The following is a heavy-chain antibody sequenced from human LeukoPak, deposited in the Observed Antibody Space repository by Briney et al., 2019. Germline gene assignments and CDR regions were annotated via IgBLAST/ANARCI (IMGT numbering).Heavy chain of an antibody. J-gene: IGHJ5*02. CDR2: IYYSGST. CDR1: GGSVRSDSYY. CDR3: ARGTNWFDP. V-gene: IGHV4-61*01. Sequence: SETLSLTCTVSGGSVRSDSYYWSWIRQPPGKGLEWIGYIYYSGSTNYNPSLKSRVTISVDTSKNQFSLKLSSVTAADTAVYYCARGTNWFDPWGQGTLVTVSS.